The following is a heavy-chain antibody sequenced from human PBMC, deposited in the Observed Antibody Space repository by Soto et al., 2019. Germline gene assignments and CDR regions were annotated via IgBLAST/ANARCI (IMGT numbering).Heavy chain of an antibody. V-gene: IGHV3-15*01. J-gene: IGHJ3*02. D-gene: IGHD5-12*01. CDR1: GFTFSNAW. Sequence: PGGSLRLSCAASGFTFSNAWMSWVRQAPGKGLEWVGRIKSKTDGGTTDYAAPVKGRFTISRDDSKNTLYLQMNSLKTEDTAVYYCTTALSATISPDAFDIWGQGTMVTVSS. CDR2: IKSKTDGGTT. CDR3: TTALSATISPDAFDI.